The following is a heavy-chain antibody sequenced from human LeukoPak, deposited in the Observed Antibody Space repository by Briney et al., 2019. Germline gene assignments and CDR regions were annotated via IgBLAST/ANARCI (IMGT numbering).Heavy chain of an antibody. V-gene: IGHV4-39*01. Sequence: SETLSLTCTVSGGSISSTSYYWGWIRQPPGKGREWITTVYYSGSTYYNPSLRSRVTRSVDTSKNQFSLKLSSVTAADTAVYYCARQIDCSSTSCYGSYWFDPWGQGTLVIVSS. D-gene: IGHD2-2*01. CDR3: ARQIDCSSTSCYGSYWFDP. CDR2: VYYSGST. CDR1: GGSISSTSYY. J-gene: IGHJ5*02.